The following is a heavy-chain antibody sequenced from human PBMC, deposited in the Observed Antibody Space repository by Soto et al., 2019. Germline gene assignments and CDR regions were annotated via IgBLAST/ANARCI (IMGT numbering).Heavy chain of an antibody. V-gene: IGHV3-33*01. CDR2: IWYDGSNK. J-gene: IGHJ4*02. CDR3: ARSQMGGYADY. D-gene: IGHD3-22*01. Sequence: QVQRVESGGGVVQPGRSLRLSCVASGFTLSSYGMHWVRQAPGKGLEWVAVIWYDGSNKYYAESVKGRFTISRDNSKNTLYLQMNSLRAEDTAVYYCARSQMGGYADYWGQGTLVTVSS. CDR1: GFTLSSYG.